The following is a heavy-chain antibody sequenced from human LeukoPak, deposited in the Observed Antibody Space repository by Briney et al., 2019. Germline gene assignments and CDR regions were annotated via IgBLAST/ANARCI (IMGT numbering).Heavy chain of an antibody. Sequence: GGSLRLSCAASGFTFSYYGMHWVRQAPGKGLEWVAVISYDGSSKYYADSVKGRFTISRDNSKNTLYLQMNSLRAEDTAVYYCAKDGLAAAGWFDYWGQGTLVTVSS. CDR1: GFTFSYYG. J-gene: IGHJ4*02. CDR3: AKDGLAAAGWFDY. V-gene: IGHV3-30*18. D-gene: IGHD6-13*01. CDR2: ISYDGSSK.